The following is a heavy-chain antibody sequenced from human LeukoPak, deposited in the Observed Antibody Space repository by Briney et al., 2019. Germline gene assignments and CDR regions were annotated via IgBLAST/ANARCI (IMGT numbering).Heavy chain of an antibody. Sequence: GGSLRLSCAASGFTFSSYWMNWVRQAPGKGLVWVSRINSDGSSTSYADSVKGRFTISRDNAKNTLYLQMNSLRGEDTAVYYCARGTGYSVFDYWGPGTLVTVSS. D-gene: IGHD5-24*01. CDR1: GFTFSSYW. CDR3: ARGTGYSVFDY. CDR2: INSDGSST. V-gene: IGHV3-74*01. J-gene: IGHJ4*02.